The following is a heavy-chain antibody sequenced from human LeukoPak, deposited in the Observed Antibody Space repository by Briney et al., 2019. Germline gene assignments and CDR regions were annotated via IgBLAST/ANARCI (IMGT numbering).Heavy chain of an antibody. CDR1: GYIFANYW. CDR3: ARQATTVTTGGY. J-gene: IGHJ4*02. CDR2: IYPGDSDT. Sequence: GESLKISCKGSGYIFANYWIGWVRQMPGYGLEWMGTIYPGDSDTRYSPSFQGQVTISIDKSISTACLQWSSLKASDTAMYYCARQATTVTTGGYWGQGTQVTVSS. V-gene: IGHV5-51*01. D-gene: IGHD4-17*01.